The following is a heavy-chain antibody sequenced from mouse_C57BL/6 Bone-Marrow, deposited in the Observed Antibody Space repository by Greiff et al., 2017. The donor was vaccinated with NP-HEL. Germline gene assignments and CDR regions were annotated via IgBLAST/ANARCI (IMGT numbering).Heavy chain of an antibody. V-gene: IGHV5-15*01. J-gene: IGHJ3*01. CDR3: ARPGDGYYGVAWFAY. Sequence: DVHLVESGGGLVQPGGSLKLSCAASGFTFSDYGMAWVRQAPRKGPEWVAFISNLAYSIYYADTVTGRFTISRENAKNTLYLEMSSLRSEDTAMYYCARPGDGYYGVAWFAYWGQGTLVTVSA. D-gene: IGHD2-3*01. CDR1: GFTFSDYG. CDR2: ISNLAYSI.